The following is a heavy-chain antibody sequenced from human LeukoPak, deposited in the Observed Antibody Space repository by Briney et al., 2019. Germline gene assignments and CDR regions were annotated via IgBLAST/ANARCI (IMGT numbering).Heavy chain of an antibody. J-gene: IGHJ4*02. V-gene: IGHV1-2*02. CDR3: ARSIVGSTVGY. CDR1: GYTFTCYY. Sequence: ASVKVSCKASGYTFTCYYMDWVRQAPGQGLEWMGWINPNSGDTNYAQKFQGRVTMTRDTSISTAYMELRRLTSDDTAVYYCARSIVGSTVGYWGQGTLVTVSS. CDR2: INPNSGDT. D-gene: IGHD1-26*01.